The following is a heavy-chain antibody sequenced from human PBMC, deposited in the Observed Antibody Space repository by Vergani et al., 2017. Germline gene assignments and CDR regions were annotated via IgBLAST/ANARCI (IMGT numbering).Heavy chain of an antibody. Sequence: QVQLVQSGAEVKKPGASVKVSCKASGYTFTSYYMHWVRQAPGQGLEWMGIINPSGGSTSYAQKFQGRVTMTRDTSTSTVYMELSSLRSEDTAVYYCARVHSGYSSGWYFNYFGYWGQGTLVTVSS. V-gene: IGHV1-46*01. CDR3: ARVHSGYSSGWYFNYFGY. CDR1: GYTFTSYY. J-gene: IGHJ4*02. D-gene: IGHD6-19*01. CDR2: INPSGGST.